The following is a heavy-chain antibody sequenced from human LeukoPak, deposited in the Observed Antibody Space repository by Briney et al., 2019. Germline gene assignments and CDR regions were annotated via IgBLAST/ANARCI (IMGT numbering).Heavy chain of an antibody. V-gene: IGHV4-38-2*01. CDR3: ARGVGV. CDR2: IYHSGTT. CDR1: GYSISSGYY. J-gene: IGHJ6*04. Sequence: PSETLSLTCAVSGYSISSGYYWGRIRQPPGKGLEWIGNIYHSGTTYYSPSLKSRVTISVDTSKNQFSLKLSSVTAADTAVYYCARGVGVWGEGTTVTVSS.